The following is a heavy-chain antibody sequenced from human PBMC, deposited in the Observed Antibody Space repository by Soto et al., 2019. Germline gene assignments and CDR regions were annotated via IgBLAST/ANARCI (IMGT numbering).Heavy chain of an antibody. V-gene: IGHV5-51*01. J-gene: IGHJ4*02. CDR2: IFPGDSDT. CDR3: ARGGIIGTPPYY. D-gene: IGHD1-7*01. CDR1: GYNFGAYW. Sequence: PGESLKISCQGSGYNFGAYWIGWVRQMPGKGLEWMGIIFPGDSDTRYRPSFQGQATISVDRSINSVYLQWSSLKASDTAMYFCARGGIIGTPPYYWGQGTQVTVSS.